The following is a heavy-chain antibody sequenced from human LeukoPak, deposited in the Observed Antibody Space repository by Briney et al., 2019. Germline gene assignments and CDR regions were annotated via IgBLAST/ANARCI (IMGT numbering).Heavy chain of an antibody. CDR3: VREVGRPKTFYFDS. J-gene: IGHJ4*02. Sequence: GGSLRLSCIASGFVFSRDNMNWVRRAPGKGLEWVAHISGAIYYADSVQGRFTISRDNAKNSLYLQMSNLRAEDTAMYYCVREVGRPKTFYFDSWGRGTPVTVSS. CDR1: GFVFSRDN. V-gene: IGHV3-48*04. CDR2: ISGAI. D-gene: IGHD3-16*01.